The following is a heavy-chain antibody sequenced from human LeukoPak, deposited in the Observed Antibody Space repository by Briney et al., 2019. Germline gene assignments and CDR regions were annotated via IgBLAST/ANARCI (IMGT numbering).Heavy chain of an antibody. CDR2: ISGSGGST. Sequence: GGSLRLSCAASGFTFSNYAMSWVRQAPGKGLEWVSAISGSGGSTYYADSVKGRFTISRDNSKNTLYLQMSSLRAEDTAVYYCARAGGLRIAVAPIDCWGQGTLVTVSS. J-gene: IGHJ4*02. CDR3: ARAGGLRIAVAPIDC. CDR1: GFTFSNYA. D-gene: IGHD6-19*01. V-gene: IGHV3-23*01.